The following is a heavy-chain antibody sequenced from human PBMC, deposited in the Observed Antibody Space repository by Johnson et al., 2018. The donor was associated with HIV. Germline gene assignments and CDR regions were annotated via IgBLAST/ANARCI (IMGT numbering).Heavy chain of an antibody. CDR3: VRAVYSSSSSCAFDM. CDR2: INSFGIST. D-gene: IGHD6-6*01. J-gene: IGHJ3*02. Sequence: VQLVESGGGLVQPGGSLRLSCAASGFTYDMYWMHWVRQAPGKGLVWVSRINSFGISTNYADFVKGRFTISRDNAKNTLYLQMNSLRAEDPAVYCCVRAVYSSSSSCAFDMWGQGTVVTVSS. V-gene: IGHV3-74*01. CDR1: GFTYDMYW.